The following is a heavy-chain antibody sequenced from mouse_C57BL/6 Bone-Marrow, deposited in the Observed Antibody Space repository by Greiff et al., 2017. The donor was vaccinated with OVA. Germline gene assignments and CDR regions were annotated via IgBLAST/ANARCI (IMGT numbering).Heavy chain of an antibody. J-gene: IGHJ2*01. Sequence: EVMLVESGGGLVKPGGSLKLSCAASGFTFSSYAMSWVRQTPEKRLEWVATISDGGSYTYYPDNVKGRFTISRDNAKNNLYLQMSHLKSEDTAMYYCASIEDYVDYWGQGTTLTVSS. D-gene: IGHD2-12*01. V-gene: IGHV5-4*03. CDR3: ASIEDYVDY. CDR2: ISDGGSYT. CDR1: GFTFSSYA.